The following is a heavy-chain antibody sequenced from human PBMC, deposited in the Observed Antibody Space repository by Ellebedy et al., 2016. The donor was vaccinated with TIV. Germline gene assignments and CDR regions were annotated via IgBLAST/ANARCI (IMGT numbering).Heavy chain of an antibody. V-gene: IGHV4-39*01. Sequence: SETLSLTXTVSGGSISSSSYYWGWIRQPPGKGLEWIGSIYYSGYTYYNPSLKSRVTISVDTSKSQFSLKLSSVTAADTAVYYCARVPYYDILTGYNDYWGQGTLVTVSS. J-gene: IGHJ4*02. CDR2: IYYSGYT. CDR3: ARVPYYDILTGYNDY. D-gene: IGHD3-9*01. CDR1: GGSISSSSYY.